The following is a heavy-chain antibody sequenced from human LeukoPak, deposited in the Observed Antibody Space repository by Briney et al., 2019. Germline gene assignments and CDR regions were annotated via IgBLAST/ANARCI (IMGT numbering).Heavy chain of an antibody. CDR3: AKEYCSSTSCYFHYFDY. D-gene: IGHD2-2*01. V-gene: IGHV3-23*01. J-gene: IGHJ4*02. CDR2: ISGSGGST. CDR1: GFTFSSYA. Sequence: GGSLRLSCAASGFTFSSYAMSWVRQAPGKGLEWVSAISGSGGSTYYADSVKGRFTISRDNSKNTLYLQMNSLSAEDTAVYYCAKEYCSSTSCYFHYFDYWGQGTLVTASS.